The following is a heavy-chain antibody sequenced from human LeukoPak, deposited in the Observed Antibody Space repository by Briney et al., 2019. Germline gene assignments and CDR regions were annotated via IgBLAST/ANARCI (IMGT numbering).Heavy chain of an antibody. CDR1: GFTLGNTG. D-gene: IGHD3-22*01. V-gene: IGHV3-48*04. CDR2: ITASGGRT. Sequence: PGGSLRLSCATSGFTLGNTGMTWARQAPGEGLEWVSSITASGGRTYYADSVTGRFTISRDNAKNSLYLQMNSLRAEDTAVYYCASSRYDSSGYYGIIAYWGQGTLVTVSS. J-gene: IGHJ4*02. CDR3: ASSRYDSSGYYGIIAY.